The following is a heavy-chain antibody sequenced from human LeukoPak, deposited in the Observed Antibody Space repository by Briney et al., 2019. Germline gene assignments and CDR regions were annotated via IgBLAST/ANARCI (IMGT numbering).Heavy chain of an antibody. V-gene: IGHV3-30-3*01. J-gene: IGHJ4*02. CDR3: ARRYCSSTSCPIDY. Sequence: GESLRLSCAASGFTFSNYAMHWVRQAPGKGLEWMAVMSYDGSTKYHADSVKDRFTISRDNAKNSLYLQMNSLRDEDTAVYYCARRYCSSTSCPIDYWGQGTLVTVSS. D-gene: IGHD2-2*01. CDR1: GFTFSNYA. CDR2: MSYDGSTK.